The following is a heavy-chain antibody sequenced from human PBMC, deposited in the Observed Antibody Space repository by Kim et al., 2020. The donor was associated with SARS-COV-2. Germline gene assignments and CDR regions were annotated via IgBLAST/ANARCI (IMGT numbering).Heavy chain of an antibody. V-gene: IGHV4-39*01. CDR3: ARHSGYSSGWTLDY. Sequence: SETLSLTCTVFGGSISSSSYYWGWIRQPPGKGLAWLGSIFYSGSTYYNPSLNSRVTISVDTSKNQFSLKLSSVTAADTAVYYCARHSGYSSGWTLDYWGQGTLVTVSS. CDR2: IFYSGST. J-gene: IGHJ4*02. D-gene: IGHD6-19*01. CDR1: GGSISSSSYY.